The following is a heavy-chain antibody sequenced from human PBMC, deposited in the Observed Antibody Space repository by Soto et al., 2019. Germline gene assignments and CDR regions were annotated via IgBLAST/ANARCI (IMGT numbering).Heavy chain of an antibody. V-gene: IGHV4-59*01. CDR2: IYYSGST. Sequence: SETLSLTCTVSGASIDSYYWPWIRQPPGKGLEWIGYIYYSGSTDYNPSLKSRVTISIDASKTQFSLKLSSVSAADTAVYYCARQLVSGYNDHWGQGTLVTVSS. CDR1: GASIDSYY. D-gene: IGHD2-2*02. J-gene: IGHJ5*02. CDR3: ARQLVSGYNDH.